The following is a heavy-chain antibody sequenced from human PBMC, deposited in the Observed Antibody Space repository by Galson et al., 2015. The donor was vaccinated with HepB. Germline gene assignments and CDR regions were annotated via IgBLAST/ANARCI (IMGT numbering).Heavy chain of an antibody. Sequence: SLRLSCAASGFTFGDYAMSWFRQAPGKGLEWVGFIRSKAYGGTTEYAASVKGRFTISRDDSKSIAYLQMNSLKTEDTAVYYCTRAEDTWFVEFGNFDYWGQGTLVTVSS. CDR1: GFTFGDYA. J-gene: IGHJ4*02. CDR3: TRAEDTWFVEFGNFDY. V-gene: IGHV3-49*03. D-gene: IGHD3-10*01. CDR2: IRSKAYGGTT.